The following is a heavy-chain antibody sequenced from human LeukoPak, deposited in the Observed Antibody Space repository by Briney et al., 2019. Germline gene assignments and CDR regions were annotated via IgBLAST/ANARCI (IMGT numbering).Heavy chain of an antibody. J-gene: IGHJ6*02. D-gene: IGHD3-10*01. V-gene: IGHV7-4-1*02. CDR2: INTNTGNP. CDR3: AREGSSYYYGSGSYFYGMDV. CDR1: GYTFTSYA. Sequence: GASVKVSCKASGYTFTSYAMNWVRQAPGQGLEWMGWINTNTGNPTYAQGFTGRFVFSLDTSVSTAYLQISSLKAEDTAAYYCAREGSSYYYGSGSYFYGMDVWGQGTTVIVSS.